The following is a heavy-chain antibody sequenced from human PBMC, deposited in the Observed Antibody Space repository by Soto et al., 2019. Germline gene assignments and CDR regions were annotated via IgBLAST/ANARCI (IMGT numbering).Heavy chain of an antibody. CDR1: GFTFTSSA. Sequence: SGKVSCKASGFTFTSSAMQWVRQARGQRLEWIGWIVVGSGNTNYAQKFQERVTITRDMSTSTAYMELSSLRSEDTAVYYCAAVGRSGRSGAFDIWGQGTMVTVSS. CDR2: IVVGSGNT. CDR3: AAVGRSGRSGAFDI. D-gene: IGHD1-26*01. J-gene: IGHJ3*02. V-gene: IGHV1-58*02.